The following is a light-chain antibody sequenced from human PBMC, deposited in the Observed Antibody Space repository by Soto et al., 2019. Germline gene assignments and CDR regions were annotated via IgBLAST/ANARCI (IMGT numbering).Light chain of an antibody. CDR3: QQSYSTPIS. Sequence: DIQRTQSPSTLSASVGDRVTITCRASQSISSYLNWYQQKPGKAPKLLIYAASSLQSGVPSRFSGSGSGTDFTLTISSLQPEDFATCYCQQSYSTPISFGQGTRLEIK. CDR2: AAS. J-gene: IGKJ5*01. CDR1: QSISSY. V-gene: IGKV1-39*01.